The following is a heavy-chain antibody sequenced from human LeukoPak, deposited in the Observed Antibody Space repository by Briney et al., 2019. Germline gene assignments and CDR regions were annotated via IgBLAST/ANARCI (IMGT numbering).Heavy chain of an antibody. CDR1: GFIVTNNY. J-gene: IGHJ4*02. CDR3: ARDPPAVLIDTYG. V-gene: IGHV3-66*01. CDR2: VYSGGST. D-gene: IGHD2-8*01. Sequence: PGGSLRLSCTASGFIVTNNYINWVRQAPGKGLEWVSLVYSGGSTYYADSMKGRFTISRDNSKNMVYLQMNSLRAEDTAMYYCARDPPAVLIDTYGWDQGTLVTVSS.